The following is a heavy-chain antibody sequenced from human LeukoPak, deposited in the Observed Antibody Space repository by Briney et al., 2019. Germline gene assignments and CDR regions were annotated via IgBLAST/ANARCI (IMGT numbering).Heavy chain of an antibody. CDR3: VKVMTTDY. CDR2: ISGSGGNT. Sequence: GGSLRLSCTASGFTFNNYAMRWVRQAPGKGLEWVSGISGSGGNTFYADSVKGRFTISRDNSKNTLYLQMSSLRAEDTAVYYCVKVMTTDYWGQGTLVTVSS. J-gene: IGHJ4*02. D-gene: IGHD4-17*01. CDR1: GFTFNNYA. V-gene: IGHV3-23*01.